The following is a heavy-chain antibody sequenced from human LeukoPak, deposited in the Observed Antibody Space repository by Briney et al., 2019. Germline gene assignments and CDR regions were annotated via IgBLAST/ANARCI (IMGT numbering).Heavy chain of an antibody. Sequence: GRSLRLSCAAYGFTFGSYAMHWVRQAPGKGLEWVAMISSDGSRKYHVDSVKGRFSISRDNPKNTLYLQTDSLRAEDTAVYYCAKDNYGAHSTRTGMDVWGQGTTVSVFS. J-gene: IGHJ6*02. V-gene: IGHV3-30*18. D-gene: IGHD3-16*01. CDR2: ISSDGSRK. CDR3: AKDNYGAHSTRTGMDV. CDR1: GFTFGSYA.